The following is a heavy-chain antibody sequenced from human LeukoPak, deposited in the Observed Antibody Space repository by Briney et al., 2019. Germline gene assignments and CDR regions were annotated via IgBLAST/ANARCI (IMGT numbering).Heavy chain of an antibody. J-gene: IGHJ4*02. CDR3: ARARRYCSGGSCSKTTSLFDY. CDR2: INHSGST. Sequence: PSETLSLTCAVYGGSFSGYYWSWIRQPPGKGLEWIGEINHSGSTNYNPSLKSRVTISVDTSKNQFSLKLSSVTAADTAVYYCARARRYCSGGSCSKTTSLFDYWGQGTLVTVSS. V-gene: IGHV4-34*01. CDR1: GGSFSGYY. D-gene: IGHD2-15*01.